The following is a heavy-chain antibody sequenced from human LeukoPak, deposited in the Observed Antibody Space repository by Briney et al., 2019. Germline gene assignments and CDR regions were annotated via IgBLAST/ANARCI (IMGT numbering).Heavy chain of an antibody. V-gene: IGHV4-34*01. CDR3: ARDAPPVHYYDSSGYYRNFDY. D-gene: IGHD3-22*01. Sequence: SETLSLTCAVYGGSFSGYYWSWIRQPPGKGLEWIGEINHSGSTNYNPSLKSRVTISVDTPKNQFSLKLSSVTAADTAVYYCARDAPPVHYYDSSGYYRNFDYWGQGTLVTVSS. CDR2: INHSGST. J-gene: IGHJ4*02. CDR1: GGSFSGYY.